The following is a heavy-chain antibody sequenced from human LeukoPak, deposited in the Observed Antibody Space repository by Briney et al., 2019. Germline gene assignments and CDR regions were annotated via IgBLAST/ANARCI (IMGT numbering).Heavy chain of an antibody. J-gene: IGHJ4*02. D-gene: IGHD6-13*01. CDR1: GFTFSNYG. V-gene: IGHV3-33*08. Sequence: GGSLRLSCAASGFTFSNYGMHWVRQAPGKGLEWVAIIWYDGSSKYYTDSVKGRFTISRDNSKNTLYLQMNSLRAEDTAVYYCATVRGYSGSWYADYWGQGTLVTVSS. CDR2: IWYDGSSK. CDR3: ATVRGYSGSWYADY.